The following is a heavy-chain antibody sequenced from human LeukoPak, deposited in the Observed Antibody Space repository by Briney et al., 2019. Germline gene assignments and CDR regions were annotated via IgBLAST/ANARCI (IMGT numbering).Heavy chain of an antibody. CDR3: ARGLLDHTQRGWFDP. Sequence: PSETLSLTCAVSGGSISRGGYSWSWIRQPPGKGLEWIGYIYNGGSTFYNPSLKSRVSISLDTSKNQFSLKLSSVTAVDTAVYSCARGLLDHTQRGWFDPWGQGTLVTVSS. J-gene: IGHJ5*02. CDR1: GGSISRGGYS. D-gene: IGHD2-15*01. CDR2: IYNGGST. V-gene: IGHV4-30-4*07.